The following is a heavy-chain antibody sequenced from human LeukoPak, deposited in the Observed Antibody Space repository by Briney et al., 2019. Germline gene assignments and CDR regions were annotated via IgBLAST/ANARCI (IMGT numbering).Heavy chain of an antibody. J-gene: IGHJ4*02. CDR2: FDPEDGET. D-gene: IGHD6-13*01. CDR1: GYTLTELS. CDR3: ATDMGSSWWYFDY. V-gene: IGHV1-24*01. Sequence: ASVKVSCKVSGYTLTELSMHWVRQAPGKGLEWMGGFDPEDGETIYAQKFQGRVTMTEDTSTDTAYMGLSSLRSEDTAVYYCATDMGSSWWYFDYWGQGTLVTVSS.